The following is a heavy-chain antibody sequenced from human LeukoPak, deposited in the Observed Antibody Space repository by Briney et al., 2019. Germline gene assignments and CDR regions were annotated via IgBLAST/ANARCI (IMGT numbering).Heavy chain of an antibody. CDR1: GGSISSSSYY. D-gene: IGHD3-10*01. CDR3: ARVGGYYGSGSFGQLDY. CDR2: IYYSGST. J-gene: IGHJ4*02. V-gene: IGHV4-39*07. Sequence: PSETLSLTCTVSGGSISSSSYYWGWIRQPPGKGLEWIGSIYYSGSTYYNPSLKSRVTISVDTPKNQFSLKLSSVTAADTAVYYCARVGGYYGSGSFGQLDYWGQGTLVTVPS.